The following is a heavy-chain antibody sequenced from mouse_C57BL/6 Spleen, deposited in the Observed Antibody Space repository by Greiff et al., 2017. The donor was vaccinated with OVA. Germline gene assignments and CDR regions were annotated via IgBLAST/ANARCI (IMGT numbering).Heavy chain of an antibody. V-gene: IGHV5-6*01. Sequence: EVKLMESGGDLVKPGGSLKLSCAASGFTFSSYGMSWVRQTPDKRLEWVATISSGGSYTYYPDSVKGRFTISRDNAKNTLYLQMSSLKSEDTAMYYCARQIYYYGSSYEGWYFDVWGTGTTVTVSS. D-gene: IGHD1-1*01. CDR3: ARQIYYYGSSYEGWYFDV. CDR2: ISSGGSYT. J-gene: IGHJ1*03. CDR1: GFTFSSYG.